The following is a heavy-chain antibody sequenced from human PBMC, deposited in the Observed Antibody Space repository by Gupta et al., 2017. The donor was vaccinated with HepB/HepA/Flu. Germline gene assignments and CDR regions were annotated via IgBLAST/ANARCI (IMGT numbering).Heavy chain of an antibody. Sequence: EVQLVESGGGLVQPGRSLRLSCAASGFTFDDYAMHWVRQAPGKGLEWVSGISWNSGSIGYADSVKGRFTISRDNAKNSLYLQMNSLRAEDTALYYCAKGTPYDWGDSYFDYWGQGTLVTVSS. D-gene: IGHD3-16*01. CDR2: ISWNSGSI. J-gene: IGHJ4*02. CDR1: GFTFDDYA. CDR3: AKGTPYDWGDSYFDY. V-gene: IGHV3-9*01.